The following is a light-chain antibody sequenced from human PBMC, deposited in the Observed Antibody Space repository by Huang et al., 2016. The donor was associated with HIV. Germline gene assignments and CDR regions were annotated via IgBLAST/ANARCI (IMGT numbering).Light chain of an antibody. Sequence: DIQMTQSPPSLSASLGDRVTITGRASQSITTYLNWYRHKPGEAPELLIHATSTLQNGVPSRFSGGGSGTDFTLTITNLQPEDVASYYCQQSYNLPYTFGRGTKVDIK. V-gene: IGKV1-39*01. CDR2: ATS. CDR1: QSITTY. CDR3: QQSYNLPYT. J-gene: IGKJ2*01.